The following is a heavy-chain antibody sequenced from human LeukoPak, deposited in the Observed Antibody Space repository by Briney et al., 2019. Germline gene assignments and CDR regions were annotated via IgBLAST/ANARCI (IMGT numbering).Heavy chain of an antibody. Sequence: SETLSLTSAVSGGSISSGGYSWSWIRQPPGKGLEWIGYIYHSGSTYYNPSLKSRVTISVDRSKNQFSLKLSSVTAADTAVYYCARDIDYWGQGTLVTVSS. CDR2: IYHSGST. V-gene: IGHV4-30-2*01. CDR1: GGSISSGGYS. CDR3: ARDIDY. J-gene: IGHJ4*02.